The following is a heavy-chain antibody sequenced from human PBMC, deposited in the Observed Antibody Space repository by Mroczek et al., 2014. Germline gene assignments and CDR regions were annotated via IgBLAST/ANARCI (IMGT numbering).Heavy chain of an antibody. V-gene: IGHV1-18*01. CDR2: ISAYNGNT. CDR3: ARAQSGGVGATLAGAFDY. Sequence: QVQLVQSGAEVKKPGASVKVSCKASGYTFTSYGISWVRQAPGQGLEWMGWISAYNGNTNYAQKLQGRVTMTTDTSTSTAYMELRSLRSDDTAVYYCARAQSGGVGATLAGAFDYWGQGTPGHPSPQ. CDR1: GYTFTSYG. J-gene: IGHJ4*02. D-gene: IGHD1-26*01.